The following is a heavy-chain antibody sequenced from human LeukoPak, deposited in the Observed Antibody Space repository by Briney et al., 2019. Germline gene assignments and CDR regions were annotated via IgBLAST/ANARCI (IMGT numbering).Heavy chain of an antibody. CDR2: IIPIFGTA. CDR1: GGTFSSYA. J-gene: IGHJ4*02. V-gene: IGHV1-69*13. Sequence: SVMVSCKASGGTFSSYAISWVRQAPGQWLEWMGGIIPIFGTANYAQKFQGRVTITADESTSTAYMELSSLRSEDTAVYYCAREDYGSGSYYLGWGQGTLVTVSS. CDR3: AREDYGSGSYYLG. D-gene: IGHD3-10*01.